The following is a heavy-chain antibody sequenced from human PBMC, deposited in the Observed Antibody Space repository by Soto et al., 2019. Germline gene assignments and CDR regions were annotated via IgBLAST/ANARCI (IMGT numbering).Heavy chain of an antibody. J-gene: IGHJ6*02. Sequence: QVQLVQSGAEVKKPGASVKVSCKPSGYTLTDYYIHWVRQAPGQGPEWMGWINPKNGDTKSAQKFQGMVTMTRDMSVTTAYLDLSSLRSDDTAQYYCARSSGSYSYYGMDVWGQGTTVTVSS. D-gene: IGHD6-19*01. CDR1: GYTLTDYY. CDR3: ARSSGSYSYYGMDV. CDR2: INPKNGDT. V-gene: IGHV1-2*02.